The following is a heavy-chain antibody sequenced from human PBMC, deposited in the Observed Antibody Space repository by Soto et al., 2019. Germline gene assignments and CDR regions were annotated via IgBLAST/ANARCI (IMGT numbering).Heavy chain of an antibody. J-gene: IGHJ4*02. CDR3: ARVTVAYMEGDYSVRGGDY. V-gene: IGHV4-31*03. D-gene: IGHD4-17*01. Sequence: QVQLQESGPGLVKPSQTLSLTCTVSGGSISSGGYYWSWIRQHPGKGLEWIGYIYYSGSTYYNPSLKSRVTISVDTSKNQFSLKLSSVTAADTAVYYCARVTVAYMEGDYSVRGGDYWGQGTLVTVSS. CDR2: IYYSGST. CDR1: GGSISSGGYY.